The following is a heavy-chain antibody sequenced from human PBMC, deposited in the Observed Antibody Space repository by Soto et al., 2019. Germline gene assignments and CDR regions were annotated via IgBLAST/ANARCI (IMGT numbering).Heavy chain of an antibody. CDR1: GGSISSGDYY. D-gene: IGHD3-22*01. CDR3: ARQTYYDSTFYGMDV. J-gene: IGHJ6*02. V-gene: IGHV4-30-4*01. Sequence: SETLSLTCTVSGGSISSGDYYWSWIRQPPGKGLEWIGYIYYSGSTYYNPSLKSRVTISVDTSKNQFSLKLSSVTAADTAVYYCARQTYYDSTFYGMDVWGQGTTVTVSS. CDR2: IYYSGST.